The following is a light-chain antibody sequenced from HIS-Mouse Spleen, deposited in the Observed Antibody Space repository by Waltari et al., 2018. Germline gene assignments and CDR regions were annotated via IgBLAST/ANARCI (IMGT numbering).Light chain of an antibody. V-gene: IGLV3-10*01. CDR2: EDS. CDR1: ALQKKY. CDR3: YSTDSSGNHRV. Sequence: SYELTQPPSVSVSPGQTARITCSGDALQKKYAYWYQQKSGQAPALVIYEDSKRPSGIPERFSGSSSGTMATLTISGAQVEDEADYYCYSTDSSGNHRVFGGGTKLTVL. J-gene: IGLJ2*01.